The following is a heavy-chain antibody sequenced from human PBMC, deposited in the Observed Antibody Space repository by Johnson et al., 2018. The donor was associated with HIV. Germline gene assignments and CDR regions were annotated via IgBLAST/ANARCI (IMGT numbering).Heavy chain of an antibody. Sequence: QVQLVESGGGLVQPGGSLRLSCAASGFTVSSNYMSWVRQAPGKGLEWMAFISYDGSNKYFTDSVRGRFTISRDNSKNTLFLQMNSLRAEDTAVYYCAKESKWESRTPHAFDIWGQGTMVTVSS. CDR1: GFTVSSNY. CDR2: ISYDGSNK. CDR3: AKESKWESRTPHAFDI. V-gene: IGHV3-30*18. D-gene: IGHD1-26*01. J-gene: IGHJ3*02.